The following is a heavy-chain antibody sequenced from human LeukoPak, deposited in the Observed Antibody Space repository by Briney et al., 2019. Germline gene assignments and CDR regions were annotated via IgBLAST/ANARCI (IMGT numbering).Heavy chain of an antibody. J-gene: IGHJ4*02. V-gene: IGHV1-3*01. CDR2: INAGNGNT. CDR1: GYTFTSYA. D-gene: IGHD6-19*01. CDR3: ARTYSSGWYGGRFDY. Sequence: ASVKVACKASGYTFTSYAMHWVRQAPGQRLEWMGWINAGNGNTKYSQKFQGRVTITRDTSASTAYMELSSLRSEDTAVYYCARTYSSGWYGGRFDYWGQGTLVTVSS.